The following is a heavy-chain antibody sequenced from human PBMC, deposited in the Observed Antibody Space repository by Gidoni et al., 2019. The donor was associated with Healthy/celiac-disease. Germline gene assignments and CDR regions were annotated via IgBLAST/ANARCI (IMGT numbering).Heavy chain of an antibody. V-gene: IGHV4-39*01. CDR1: GGSISSSSYY. CDR2: IYYSGST. Sequence: QLQLQESGPGLVKPSETLSLTCTVSGGSISSSSYYWGWIRQPPGKGLEWIGSIYYSGSTYYNPSLKSRVTISVDTSKNQFSLKLSSVTAADTAVYYCARLGRYSVLGYSSSSLWGQGTLVTVSS. J-gene: IGHJ4*02. D-gene: IGHD6-6*01. CDR3: ARLGRYSVLGYSSSSL.